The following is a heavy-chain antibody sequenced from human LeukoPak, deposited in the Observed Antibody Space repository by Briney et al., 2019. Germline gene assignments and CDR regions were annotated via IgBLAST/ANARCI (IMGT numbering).Heavy chain of an antibody. D-gene: IGHD3-10*01. CDR2: IYYSGST. J-gene: IGHJ4*02. Sequence: PSETLSLTCTVSGGSISSSSYYWGWIRQPPGKGLEWIGSIYYSGSTYYNPSLKSRVTISVDRSKNQFSLKLSSVTAADTAVYYCARVSLVRGAPDYYFDYWGQGTLVTVSS. CDR1: GGSISSSSYY. CDR3: ARVSLVRGAPDYYFDY. V-gene: IGHV4-39*07.